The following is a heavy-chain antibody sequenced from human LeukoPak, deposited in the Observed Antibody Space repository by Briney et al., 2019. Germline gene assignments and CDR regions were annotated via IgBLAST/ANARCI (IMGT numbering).Heavy chain of an antibody. CDR3: ARDHSPLRETYYDFWSGYYEPFDY. D-gene: IGHD3-3*01. CDR2: ISLSDTI. V-gene: IGHV3-21*01. J-gene: IGHJ4*02. CDR1: GFTFSSYG. Sequence: GGSLRLSCAASGFTFSSYGMSWVRQAPGKGLEWVSVISLSDTIFYADSVKGRFTISRDNAKNSLYLQMNSLRAEDTAVYYCARDHSPLRETYYDFWSGYYEPFDYWGQGTLVTVSS.